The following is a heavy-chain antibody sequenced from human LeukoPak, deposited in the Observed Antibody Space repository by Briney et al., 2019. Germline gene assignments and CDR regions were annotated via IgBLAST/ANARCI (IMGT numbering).Heavy chain of an antibody. CDR3: ARDDGYSSGWYMGGGFDY. CDR2: IKQDGSEK. V-gene: IGHV3-7*01. J-gene: IGHJ4*02. Sequence: PGGSLRLSCAASGFTFSSYWMSWVRQAPGKVLEWVANIKQDGSEKYYVDSVKGRFTISRDNAKNSLYLQMNSLRAEDTAVYYCARDDGYSSGWYMGGGFDYWGQGTLVTVSS. D-gene: IGHD6-19*01. CDR1: GFTFSSYW.